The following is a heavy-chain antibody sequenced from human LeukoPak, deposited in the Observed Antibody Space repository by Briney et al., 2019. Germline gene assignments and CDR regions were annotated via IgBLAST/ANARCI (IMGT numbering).Heavy chain of an antibody. D-gene: IGHD2/OR15-2a*01. CDR1: GGSFSGYY. CDR2: INHSGST. CDR3: ARVRTGNSGRPRFDS. Sequence: PSETLSLTCAVYGGSFSGYYWSWIRQSPGKGLEWIGEINHSGSTNYNPSLKSRVTISIDTSKSQFSLKLSSVTAADTAVYYCARVRTGNSGRPRFDSWGQGTLVTVSS. V-gene: IGHV4-34*01. J-gene: IGHJ5*01.